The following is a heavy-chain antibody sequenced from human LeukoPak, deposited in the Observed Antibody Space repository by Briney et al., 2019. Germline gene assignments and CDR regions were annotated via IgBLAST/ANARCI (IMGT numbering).Heavy chain of an antibody. CDR2: INHSGST. D-gene: IGHD2-2*01. Sequence: PSETLSLTCAVYGGSFSGYYWSWIRQPPGKGLEWIGEINHSGSTNYNPSLKSRVTISVDTSKNQFSLKLSSVTAADTAVYYCASPPPPKPLETGYCIIPSCFSYYFDYGGQGTLVTVSS. CDR3: ASPPPPKPLETGYCIIPSCFSYYFDY. V-gene: IGHV4-34*01. J-gene: IGHJ4*02. CDR1: GGSFSGYY.